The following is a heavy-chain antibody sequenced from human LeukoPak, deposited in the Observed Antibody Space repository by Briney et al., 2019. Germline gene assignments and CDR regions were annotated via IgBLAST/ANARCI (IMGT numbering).Heavy chain of an antibody. J-gene: IGHJ4*02. Sequence: SETLSLTCSVSGGSISGYYWAWIRQPAGKGLEYIERIYPSGTSNYHPSLKSRVTMSVDTSKNQFSLRLSSVTAAVTAVYYCARGLQLSLFLFDYWGQGTQVTVSS. CDR2: IYPSGTS. D-gene: IGHD2-2*01. CDR3: ARGLQLSLFLFDY. V-gene: IGHV4-4*07. CDR1: GGSISGYY.